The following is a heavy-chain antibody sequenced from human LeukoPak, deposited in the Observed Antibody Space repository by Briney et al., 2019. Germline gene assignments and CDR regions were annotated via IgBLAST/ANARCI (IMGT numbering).Heavy chain of an antibody. Sequence: SETLSLTCTVSGGSISSYYWSWIRQPPGKGLEWIGFIDYGGSTNYNPSLKSRVTISVDTSKNQFSLTLGSLTAADTAVYYCARSRSWPQYYFDYWGQGTLVTVSS. J-gene: IGHJ4*02. CDR3: ARSRSWPQYYFDY. V-gene: IGHV4-59*08. CDR2: IDYGGST. D-gene: IGHD6-13*01. CDR1: GGSISSYY.